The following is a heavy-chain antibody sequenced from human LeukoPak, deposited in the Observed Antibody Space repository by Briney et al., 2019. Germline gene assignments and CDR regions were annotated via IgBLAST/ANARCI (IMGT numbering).Heavy chain of an antibody. CDR2: ISGSGGST. CDR3: AKDYYGSGS. CDR1: GFTFSNYA. D-gene: IGHD3-10*01. Sequence: GGSLRLPCTASGFTFSNYAMTWVRQAPGKGLEWVSAISGSGGSTYYADSVKGRFTISRDNPKNTLYLQMNSLRAEDTAVYYCAKDYYGSGSWGQGALVTVSS. J-gene: IGHJ4*02. V-gene: IGHV3-23*01.